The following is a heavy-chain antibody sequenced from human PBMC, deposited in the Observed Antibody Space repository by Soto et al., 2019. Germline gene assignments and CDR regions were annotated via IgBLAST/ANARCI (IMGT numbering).Heavy chain of an antibody. V-gene: IGHV4-59*01. D-gene: IGHD3-10*01. Sequence: SETLSLTCTVSGGSISSYYWSWIRQPPGKGLEWIGYIYYSGSTNYNPSLKSRVTISVDTSKNQFSLKLSSVTAADTAVYYCARADLGSGSYYGGDYYYYYYMDVWGKGTTVTVSS. CDR3: ARADLGSGSYYGGDYYYYYYMDV. CDR1: GGSISSYY. CDR2: IYYSGST. J-gene: IGHJ6*03.